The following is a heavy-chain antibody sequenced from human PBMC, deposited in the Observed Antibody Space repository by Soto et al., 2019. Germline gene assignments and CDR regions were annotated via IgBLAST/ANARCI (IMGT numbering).Heavy chain of an antibody. CDR1: GYTFTSYG. J-gene: IGHJ4*02. CDR2: ISAYNGNT. V-gene: IGHV1-18*01. D-gene: IGHD6-13*01. CDR3: XXGHSSSWYRFDY. Sequence: QVQLVQSGAEVKKPGASVKVSCKASGYTFTSYGISWVRQAPGQGLEWMGWISAYNGNTNYAQKLQGRVTMTTDTSTSTAYXXLRXLXSDDXXXXXXXXGHSSSWYRFDYWGQGTLVTVSS.